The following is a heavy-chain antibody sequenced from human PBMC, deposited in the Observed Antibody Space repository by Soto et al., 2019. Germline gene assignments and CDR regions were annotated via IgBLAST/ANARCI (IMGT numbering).Heavy chain of an antibody. D-gene: IGHD2-2*01. J-gene: IGHJ5*02. CDR1: GYTLSNYG. V-gene: IGHV1-18*01. CDR2: ISLYSDGT. Sequence: ASVKVSCKTSGYTLSNYGITWVRQAPGQPLEWLGWISLYSDGTNYAQKFQGRVSMTTDTSTTTAYMELRSLRSDDTAVYYCARVVPGAEAWFGPWGQGTLVTVSS. CDR3: ARVVPGAEAWFGP.